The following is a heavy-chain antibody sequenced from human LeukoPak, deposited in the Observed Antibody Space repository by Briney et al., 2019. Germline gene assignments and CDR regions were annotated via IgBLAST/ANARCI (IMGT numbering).Heavy chain of an antibody. V-gene: IGHV5-51*01. CDR3: ARPKDDYDSSGYYWDAHWRKLGAFDI. CDR1: GYSFTKYW. J-gene: IGHJ3*02. D-gene: IGHD3-22*01. CDR2: IYPGDSDT. Sequence: GESLKISCKGSGYSFTKYWIGWVRQMPGKGLEWMGIIYPGDSDTRYSPSFQGQVTISADKSISTAYLQWSSLKASDTAMYYRARPKDDYDSSGYYWDAHWRKLGAFDIWGQGTMVTVSS.